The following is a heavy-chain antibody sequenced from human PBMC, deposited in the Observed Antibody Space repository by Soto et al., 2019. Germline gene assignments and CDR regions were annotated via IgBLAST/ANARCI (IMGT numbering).Heavy chain of an antibody. CDR2: IWHDGSDK. CDR1: GFTFSSYG. J-gene: IGHJ4*02. Sequence: QVQLVESGGGVVQPGTSLTLSCAASGFTFSSYGMHWVRQAPGKGLEWVAIIWHDGSDKYYADSVKGRFTISRDNSKNTLYLQMNTLRAEDTDVYYCARDKEVRWGQGTLVTVSS. CDR3: ARDKEVR. V-gene: IGHV3-33*01.